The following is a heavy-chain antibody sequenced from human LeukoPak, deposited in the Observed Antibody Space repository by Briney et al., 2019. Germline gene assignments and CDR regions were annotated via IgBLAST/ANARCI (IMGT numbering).Heavy chain of an antibody. D-gene: IGHD5-18*01. CDR3: ARVPYSYGSRQYYFDY. Sequence: KTGGSLRLSCAASGLTFSSYSMNWVRQAPGKGLEWVSSISSSSSYIYYADSVKGRFTISRDNAKNSLYLQMNSLRAEDTDVYYCARVPYSYGSRQYYFDYWGQGTLVTVSS. CDR2: ISSSSSYI. V-gene: IGHV3-21*01. CDR1: GLTFSSYS. J-gene: IGHJ4*02.